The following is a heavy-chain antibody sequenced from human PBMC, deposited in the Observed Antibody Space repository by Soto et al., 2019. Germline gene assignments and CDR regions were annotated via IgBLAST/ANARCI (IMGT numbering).Heavy chain of an antibody. CDR1: GGSISSGGYY. D-gene: IGHD3-10*01. J-gene: IGHJ6*02. CDR2: IYYSGST. CDR3: ARGRRSLWFGEYYYYYGMDV. V-gene: IGHV4-31*03. Sequence: PSETLSLTCTVSGGSISSGGYYWSWIRQHPGKGLEWIGYIYYSGSTCYNPSLKSRVTISVDTSKNQFSLKLSSVTAADTAVYYCARGRRSLWFGEYYYYYGMDVWGQGTTVTVSS.